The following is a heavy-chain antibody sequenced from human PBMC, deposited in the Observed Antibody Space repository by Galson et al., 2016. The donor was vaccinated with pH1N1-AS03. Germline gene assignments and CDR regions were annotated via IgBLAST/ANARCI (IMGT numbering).Heavy chain of an antibody. CDR1: GYSFTNYW. V-gene: IGHV5-51*01. Sequence: VKKPGESLKISCQGSGYSFTNYWIGWVRQMPGKGLEWMGIIYLDDSDTRYSPSFQGQVTISADKSISTAYLQWSSLKASDTAMYYCARLTLSSGWPCDYWGQGTLVTVSS. J-gene: IGHJ4*01. D-gene: IGHD6-19*01. CDR3: ARLTLSSGWPCDY. CDR2: IYLDDSDT.